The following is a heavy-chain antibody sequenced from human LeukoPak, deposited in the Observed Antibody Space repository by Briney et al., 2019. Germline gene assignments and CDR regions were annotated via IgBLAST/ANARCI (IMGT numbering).Heavy chain of an antibody. CDR1: GFTFKNYG. V-gene: IGHV3-30*18. Sequence: PGGSLRLSCAASGFTFKNYGMHWVRQAPGKGLEWVAVISYDGSNKYYADSVKGRFTISRDNSKNTLYLQMNSLRAEDAAVYYCAKADQRWLQYFAFDIWGQGTMVTVSS. CDR2: ISYDGSNK. J-gene: IGHJ3*02. D-gene: IGHD5-24*01. CDR3: AKADQRWLQYFAFDI.